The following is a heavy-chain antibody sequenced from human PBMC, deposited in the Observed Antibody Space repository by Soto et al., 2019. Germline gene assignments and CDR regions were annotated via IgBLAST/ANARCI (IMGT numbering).Heavy chain of an antibody. CDR3: AREIVVVPAAPFGYYYYGMDV. CDR1: GCSFTSYW. J-gene: IGHJ6*02. V-gene: IGHV5-10-1*01. D-gene: IGHD2-2*01. CDR2: IDPSDSYT. Sequence: GEPLRDPRKGSGCSFTSYWISRVRKMPGKGLEWMGRIDPSDSYTNYSPSFQGHVTISADKSISTAYLQWSSLEASDTAMYYCAREIVVVPAAPFGYYYYGMDVWGQGTTVTVSS.